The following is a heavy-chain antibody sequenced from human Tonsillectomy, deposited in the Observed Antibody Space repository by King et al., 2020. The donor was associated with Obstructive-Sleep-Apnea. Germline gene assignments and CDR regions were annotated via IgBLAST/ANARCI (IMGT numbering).Heavy chain of an antibody. V-gene: IGHV4-59*08. CDR1: GDSVSGHY. CDR3: ARGYCSGGSCSTGWFDP. Sequence: PLQESGRRLVKPSETLSLTCTVSGDSVSGHYWNWIRQSPGKGLEWIGYIYSSGSTNYNPSLYRRVTMSLDASKNEFSLKLTSVTAADTATYFCARGYCSGGSCSTGWFDPWGQGTLVTVSS. J-gene: IGHJ5*02. CDR2: IYSSGST. D-gene: IGHD2-15*01.